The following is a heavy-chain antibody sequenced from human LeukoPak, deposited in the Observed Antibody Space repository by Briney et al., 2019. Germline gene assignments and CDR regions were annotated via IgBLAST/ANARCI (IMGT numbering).Heavy chain of an antibody. D-gene: IGHD6-19*01. J-gene: IGHJ4*02. CDR1: GFTFSSYA. Sequence: GGSLRLSCAASGFTFSSYAMSWVRQAPGKGLEWVSTISGSAGSTYYADSVKGRFTISRDNSKNTLYLQMNSLRVEDTARYYCAKEGGDYSSGWPWDYWGQGTLVTVSS. CDR3: AKEGGDYSSGWPWDY. CDR2: ISGSAGST. V-gene: IGHV3-23*01.